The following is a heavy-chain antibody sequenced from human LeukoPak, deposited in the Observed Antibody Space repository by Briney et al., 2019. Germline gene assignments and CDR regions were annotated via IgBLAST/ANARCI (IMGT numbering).Heavy chain of an antibody. Sequence: PGGSLRLSCAASGFTFSSYAMSWVRQAPGKGLEWVSAISGSGGSTYYADSVKGRFTISRDNSKTSLYQQMNSLRAEDTAMYYCARDGWFGDYNWFDPWGQGTLVTVSS. CDR1: GFTFSSYA. CDR3: ARDGWFGDYNWFDP. J-gene: IGHJ5*02. D-gene: IGHD3-10*01. CDR2: ISGSGGST. V-gene: IGHV3-23*01.